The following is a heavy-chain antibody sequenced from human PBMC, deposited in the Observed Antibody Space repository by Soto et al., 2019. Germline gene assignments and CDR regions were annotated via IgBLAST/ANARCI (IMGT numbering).Heavy chain of an antibody. CDR2: ISSSGSTI. D-gene: IGHD3-3*01. Sequence: GGSLRLSCAASGFTFSSYEMNWVRQAPGKGLEWVSYISSSGSTIYYADSVKGRFTISRDNAKNSLYLQMNSLRAEDTAVYYCARGIFGVPCYYGMDVWGQGTTVTVSS. CDR1: GFTFSSYE. CDR3: ARGIFGVPCYYGMDV. V-gene: IGHV3-48*03. J-gene: IGHJ6*02.